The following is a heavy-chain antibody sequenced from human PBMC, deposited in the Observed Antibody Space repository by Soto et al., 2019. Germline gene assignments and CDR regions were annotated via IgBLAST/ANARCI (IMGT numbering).Heavy chain of an antibody. V-gene: IGHV1-18*01. D-gene: IGHD3-3*01. Sequence: QVQLVQSGGEVKKTGASVKVSCKASGYIFINYGISWVRQAPGQGLEWMGWISGYNGDTKYAQKVQDRVTMTTGTSTNTAYMELRSLRFDDTAVYYCARVGVRGIGSQDLDYWGQGSLVTVSS. CDR3: ARVGVRGIGSQDLDY. J-gene: IGHJ4*02. CDR2: ISGYNGDT. CDR1: GYIFINYG.